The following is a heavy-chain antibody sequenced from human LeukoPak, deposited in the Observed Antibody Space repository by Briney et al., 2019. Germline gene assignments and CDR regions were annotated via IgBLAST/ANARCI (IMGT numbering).Heavy chain of an antibody. Sequence: GGSLRLSCAASGFTFSSYAMHWVRQAPGKGLEWVAVISYDGSNKYYADSVKGRFTISRDNSKNTLYLQMNSLRAEDTAVYYCARDHGARAWGQGTLVTVSS. J-gene: IGHJ5*02. V-gene: IGHV3-30-3*01. CDR2: ISYDGSNK. CDR1: GFTFSSYA. D-gene: IGHD3-16*01. CDR3: ARDHGARA.